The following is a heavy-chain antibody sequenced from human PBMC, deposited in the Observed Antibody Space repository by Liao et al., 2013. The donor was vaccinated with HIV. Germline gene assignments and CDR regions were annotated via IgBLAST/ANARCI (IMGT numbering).Heavy chain of an antibody. CDR3: ARGDSYYVSSGHFEYFQH. J-gene: IGHJ1*01. CDR2: IQSSGSS. Sequence: QVQLQESGPGVVKPSETLSLTCTVSGDSISTYYWNWIRQPAGKGLEWIGRIQSSGSSNYNPSLKSRTTVTVDASKNQFSLKLTSVTAADTAVYYCARGDSYYVSSGHFEYFQHWGQGTLVTVPS. CDR1: GDSISTYY. D-gene: IGHD3-10*02. V-gene: IGHV4-4*07.